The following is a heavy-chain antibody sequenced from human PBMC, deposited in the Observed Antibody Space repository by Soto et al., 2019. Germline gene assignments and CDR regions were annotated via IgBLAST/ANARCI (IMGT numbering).Heavy chain of an antibody. CDR1: GGSFSDHY. CDR2: IYHSGST. Sequence: SETLSLTCAVYGGSFSDHYWSWICQPPGKGLEWIGYIYHSGSTYYNPSLKSRVTISVDRSKNQFSLKLSSVTAADTAVYYCARAGNYASWFDPWGQGTLVTVSS. J-gene: IGHJ5*02. CDR3: ARAGNYASWFDP. D-gene: IGHD1-7*01. V-gene: IGHV4-34*01.